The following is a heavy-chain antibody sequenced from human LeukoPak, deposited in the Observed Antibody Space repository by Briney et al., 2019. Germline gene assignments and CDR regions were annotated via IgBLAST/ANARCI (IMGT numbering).Heavy chain of an antibody. CDR2: INPNSGGT. J-gene: IGHJ6*03. CDR3: ARDGIAAAGISGAYYMDV. V-gene: IGHV1-2*02. D-gene: IGHD6-13*01. Sequence: ASVKVSCKASGYTFTGYYMHWVRQAPGQGLEWMGWINPNSGGTNYAQKFQGRVTMTRDTSISTAYMELSRLRSDDTAVYYCARDGIAAAGISGAYYMDVWGKGTTVTISS. CDR1: GYTFTGYY.